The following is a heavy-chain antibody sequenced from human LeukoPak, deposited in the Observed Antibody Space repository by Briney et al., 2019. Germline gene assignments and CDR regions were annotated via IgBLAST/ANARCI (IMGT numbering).Heavy chain of an antibody. D-gene: IGHD6-13*01. V-gene: IGHV3-30*04. J-gene: IGHJ6*03. CDR2: ISYDGSNK. CDR1: GFTFSNYA. Sequence: GGSLRLSCAASGFTFSNYAMNWVRQAPGKGLGWVAVISYDGSNKYYADSVKGRFTISRDNSKNTLYLQMNSLRAEDTAVYYCARDGVPTFQQLVRGHYYYYYMDVWGKGTTVTVSS. CDR3: ARDGVPTFQQLVRGHYYYYYMDV.